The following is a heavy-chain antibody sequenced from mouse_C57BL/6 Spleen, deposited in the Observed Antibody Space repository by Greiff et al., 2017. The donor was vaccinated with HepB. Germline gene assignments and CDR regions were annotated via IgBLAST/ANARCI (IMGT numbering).Heavy chain of an antibody. D-gene: IGHD1-3*01. Sequence: VQLQQPGAELVKPGASVKLSCKASGYTFTSYWMHWVKQRPGQGLEWIGMIHPNSGSTNYNEKFKSKATLTVDKSSSTAYMQRSSLTSEDSAVYYCARINSSWFAYWGQGTLVTVSA. CDR2: IHPNSGST. V-gene: IGHV1-64*01. CDR3: ARINSSWFAY. J-gene: IGHJ3*01. CDR1: GYTFTSYW.